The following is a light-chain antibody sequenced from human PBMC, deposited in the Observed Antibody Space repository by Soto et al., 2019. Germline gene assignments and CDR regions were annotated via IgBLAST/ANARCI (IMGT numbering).Light chain of an antibody. V-gene: IGLV1-40*01. CDR2: GNS. CDR3: QSYDSSLSVPLV. CDR1: SSNIGAGYD. Sequence: QSVLTQPPSVSGAPGQRVTISCTGSSSNIGAGYDVHWYQQLPGTAPKLLIYGNSNRPSGVPDRFSGSKPGTSASLAITGLQAEDEADYYCQSYDSSLSVPLVFGTGTKVTVL. J-gene: IGLJ1*01.